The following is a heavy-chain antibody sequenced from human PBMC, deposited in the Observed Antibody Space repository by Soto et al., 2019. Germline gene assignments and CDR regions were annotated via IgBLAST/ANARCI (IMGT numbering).Heavy chain of an antibody. D-gene: IGHD6-13*01. J-gene: IGHJ4*02. Sequence: GGSLRLSCAASGFTFSSYAMHWVRQAPGKGLEWVAVISYDGTNKYYADSVKGRFTISRDNSKKMLYLQMNNLRVEDTAVYSCARDGPRAAVDNVVINLIDYWGQGTLVTVSS. CDR3: ARDGPRAAVDNVVINLIDY. V-gene: IGHV3-30*04. CDR1: GFTFSSYA. CDR2: ISYDGTNK.